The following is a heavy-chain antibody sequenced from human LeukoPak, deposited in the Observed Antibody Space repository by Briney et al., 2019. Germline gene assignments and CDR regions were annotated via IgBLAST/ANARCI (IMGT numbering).Heavy chain of an antibody. CDR1: GFDLNTYE. CDR2: ITISGHTK. CDR3: ARGDPHADL. Sequence: PGGSLRLSCAASGFDLNTYEMNWVRQAPGKGLEWIADITISGHTKNYADSVKGRFTTSRDNAGTSLYLQMNSLRVEDTGVYYCARGDPHADLWGQGTLVTVSS. J-gene: IGHJ5*02. V-gene: IGHV3-48*03.